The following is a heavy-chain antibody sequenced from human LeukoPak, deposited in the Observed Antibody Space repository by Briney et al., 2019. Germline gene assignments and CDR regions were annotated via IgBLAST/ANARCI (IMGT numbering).Heavy chain of an antibody. Sequence: GGSLRLSCAASGFTFSSYGIHWVRQAPGKGLEWLAVVWYDGKNKFYGDSVKGRFTISRDNSKNTVDLQMNSLRPEDSALYFCARGGRGSAAVVAPRSFDIWGQGTMVAVSS. J-gene: IGHJ3*02. CDR3: ARGGRGSAAVVAPRSFDI. V-gene: IGHV3-33*01. CDR2: VWYDGKNK. D-gene: IGHD3-22*01. CDR1: GFTFSSYG.